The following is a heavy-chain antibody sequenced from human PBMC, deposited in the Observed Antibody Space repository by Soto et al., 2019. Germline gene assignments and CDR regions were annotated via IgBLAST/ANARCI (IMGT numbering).Heavy chain of an antibody. J-gene: IGHJ4*02. V-gene: IGHV3-30-3*01. Sequence: GGSLRLSCAASGFTFSSYAMHWVRQAPGKGLEWVAVISYDGSNKYYADSVKGRFTISRDNSKNTLYLQMNSLRAEDTAVYYCARASSGYYYVLDYCGQGTMATLYS. CDR1: GFTFSSYA. CDR3: ARASSGYYYVLDY. CDR2: ISYDGSNK. D-gene: IGHD3-22*01.